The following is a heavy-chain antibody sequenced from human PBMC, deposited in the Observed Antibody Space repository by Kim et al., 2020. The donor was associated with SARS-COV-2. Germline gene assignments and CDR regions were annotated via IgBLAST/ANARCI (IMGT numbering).Heavy chain of an antibody. CDR1: GYTFTSYA. CDR3: ARARIAAAPLFGFDY. D-gene: IGHD6-13*01. J-gene: IGHJ4*02. V-gene: IGHV1-3*01. Sequence: ASVKVSCKASGYTFTSYAMHWVRQAPGQRLEWMGWINAGNGNTKYSQKFQGSVTITRDTSASTAYMELSSLRSEDTAVYYCARARIAAAPLFGFDYWGQGTLVTVSS. CDR2: INAGNGNT.